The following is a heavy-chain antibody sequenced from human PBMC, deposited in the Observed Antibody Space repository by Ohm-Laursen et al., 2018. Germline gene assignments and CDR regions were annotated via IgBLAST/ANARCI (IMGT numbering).Heavy chain of an antibody. CDR2: ISYDGSNK. J-gene: IGHJ4*02. D-gene: IGHD6-13*01. V-gene: IGHV3-30*18. Sequence: SLRLSCTASGFTFSSYGMHWVRQAPGKGLEWVAVISYDGSNKYYADSVKGRFTISRGNSKNTLYLQMNSLRAEDTAVYYCAKEASSWGQGTLVTVSS. CDR1: GFTFSSYG. CDR3: AKEASS.